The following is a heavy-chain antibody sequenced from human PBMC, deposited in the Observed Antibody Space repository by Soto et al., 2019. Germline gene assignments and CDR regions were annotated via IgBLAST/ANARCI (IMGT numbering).Heavy chain of an antibody. Sequence: GGSLRPSCAPSGFTFSSYAMSWVRQAPGRGLEWVSAIGGSGGCTYDADSVKGRFTISRDNSKNTLYLQMNSLRAGDTAVYYCAKDRLWFGELPAGHFDYWGQGTLVTVSS. CDR3: AKDRLWFGELPAGHFDY. CDR2: IGGSGGCT. CDR1: GFTFSSYA. J-gene: IGHJ4*02. D-gene: IGHD3-10*01. V-gene: IGHV3-23*01.